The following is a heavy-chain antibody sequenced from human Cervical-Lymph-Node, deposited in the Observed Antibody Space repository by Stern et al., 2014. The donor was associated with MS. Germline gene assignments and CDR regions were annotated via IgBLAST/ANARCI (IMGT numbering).Heavy chain of an antibody. V-gene: IGHV1-18*01. CDR2: ISAHTSNT. J-gene: IGHJ4*02. Sequence: QVQLQESGAEVKKPGASVKVSCKTSGYTFTSYGLSWVRQAPGQGLEWMGWISAHTSNTHHSPTLQGRFNLTIDTSQTSAYTELRILRSDDTAVYYCVRKGYASGWYGYFDYWGQGTLVTVSS. CDR1: GYTFTSYG. CDR3: VRKGYASGWYGYFDY. D-gene: IGHD6-19*01.